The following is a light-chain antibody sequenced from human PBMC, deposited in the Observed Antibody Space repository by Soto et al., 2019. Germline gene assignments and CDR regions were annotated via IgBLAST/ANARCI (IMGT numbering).Light chain of an antibody. CDR3: SSYTTNSTYV. V-gene: IGLV2-14*01. J-gene: IGLJ1*01. CDR2: DVS. Sequence: QSALTQPASVSGSPGQSITISCTGTSSDVGDYHYVSWYQQHPGKAPKLMIYDVSNRPSGVSSRFSGSKSGNTASLTISGLQAEDEADYYCSSYTTNSTYVFGTGTKLTVL. CDR1: SSDVGDYHY.